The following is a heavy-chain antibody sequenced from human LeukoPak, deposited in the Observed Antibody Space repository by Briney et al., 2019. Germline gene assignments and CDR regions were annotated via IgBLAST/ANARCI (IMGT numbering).Heavy chain of an antibody. V-gene: IGHV3-23*01. D-gene: IGHD6-13*01. Sequence: GGSLRLSCAASGFTFSSYAMSWVRQAPGKGLEWVSAISGSGGSTYYADSVKGRFTISRDNSKKTLYLQMNSLRTEDTAIYYCARDRVVHTSSCDYWGQGTLVTVSS. CDR3: ARDRVVHTSSCDY. CDR2: ISGSGGST. J-gene: IGHJ4*02. CDR1: GFTFSSYA.